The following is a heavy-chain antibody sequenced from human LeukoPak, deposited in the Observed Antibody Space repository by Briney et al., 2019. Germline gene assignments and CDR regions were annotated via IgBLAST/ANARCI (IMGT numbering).Heavy chain of an antibody. CDR3: AKSRGIVVVYFDY. CDR2: ISGSGGSS. Sequence: GGSLRLSCAASGFTFSSYAMSWVRQAPGKGLEWVSAISGSGGSSHYADSVKGRFTISRDYSKNTLYLQMHSLRAEDTAVYYCAKSRGIVVVYFDYWGQGTLVTVSS. D-gene: IGHD2-2*01. J-gene: IGHJ4*02. V-gene: IGHV3-23*01. CDR1: GFTFSSYA.